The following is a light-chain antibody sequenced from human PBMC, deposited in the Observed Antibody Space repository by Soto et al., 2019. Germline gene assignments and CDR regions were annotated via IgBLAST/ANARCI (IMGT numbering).Light chain of an antibody. V-gene: IGLV1-44*01. CDR3: AAWDDSLNGRV. J-gene: IGLJ3*02. Sequence: QSVLTQPPSASGTPGQRVTISCSGSSSNIGSNTVNWYQQLPGTAPKLLIYSNNQRPSGVPDRFSGSESGTSASLAISGLQSEDEADYDCAAWDDSLNGRVFGGGTKLTVL. CDR2: SNN. CDR1: SSNIGSNT.